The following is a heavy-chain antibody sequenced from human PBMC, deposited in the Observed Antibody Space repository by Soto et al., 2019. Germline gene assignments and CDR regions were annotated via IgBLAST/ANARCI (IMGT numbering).Heavy chain of an antibody. V-gene: IGHV1-8*01. CDR2: MNPKSGDT. D-gene: IGHD1-26*01. CDR3: ERGGYSVEGAPVY. Sequence: QVQLVQSGAEVKMPGASVKVTCKASGYTFTDYGINWVRQATGQGLEWMGWMNPKSGDTVYAQKFQARVSMTRATGIRTDSMKLKSLTSRETAVDYCERGGYSVEGAPVYWGQGTLVTV. J-gene: IGHJ4*02. CDR1: GYTFTDYG.